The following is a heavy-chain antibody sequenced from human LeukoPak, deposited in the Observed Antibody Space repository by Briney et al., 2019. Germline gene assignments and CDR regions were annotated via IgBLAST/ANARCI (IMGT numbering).Heavy chain of an antibody. CDR1: GFTFSSYW. CDR3: ARGRPYDTSGHDWVDS. D-gene: IGHD3-22*01. CDR2: INSDGSST. Sequence: GGSLRLSCAASGFTFSSYWMHWVRQAPGKGLVWVSHINSDGSSTSYADSVKGRFTISRDNAKNTLYLQMNSLRAEDTAMYYCARGRPYDTSGHDWVDSWGQGTLVTVSS. J-gene: IGHJ5*01. V-gene: IGHV3-74*01.